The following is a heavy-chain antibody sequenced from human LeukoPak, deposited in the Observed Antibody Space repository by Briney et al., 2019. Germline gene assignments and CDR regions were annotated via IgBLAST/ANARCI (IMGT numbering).Heavy chain of an antibody. CDR1: GFTFSSYD. J-gene: IGHJ6*02. CDR3: ARDLPWFGSSSQSYYYIMDV. D-gene: IGHD6-6*01. Sequence: GGSLKLSCAASGFTFSSYDMHWVRKVTGKGLEWASVFVTAGDTYYPGSVKGRFTISRDNAKNSLYLQMNSLRAEDTAVYYCARDLPWFGSSSQSYYYIMDVWGQGTTVTVSS. V-gene: IGHV3-13*01. CDR2: FVTAGDT.